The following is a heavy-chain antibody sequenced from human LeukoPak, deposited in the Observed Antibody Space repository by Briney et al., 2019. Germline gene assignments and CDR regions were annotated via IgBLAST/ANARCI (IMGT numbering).Heavy chain of an antibody. V-gene: IGHV4-4*07. Sequence: SETPSLTCTVSGGSISSYYWSWIRQPAGKGLEWIGRIYTSGSTNYNPSLKSRVTISVDTSKNQFSLKLSSVTAADTAVYYCARAGPGGYYYYYYMDVWGKGATVTISS. CDR1: GGSISSYY. CDR3: ARAGPGGYYYYYYMDV. D-gene: IGHD4-23*01. CDR2: IYTSGST. J-gene: IGHJ6*03.